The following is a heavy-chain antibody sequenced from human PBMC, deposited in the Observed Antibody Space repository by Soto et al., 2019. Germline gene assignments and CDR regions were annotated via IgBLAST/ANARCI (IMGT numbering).Heavy chain of an antibody. V-gene: IGHV4-59*01. D-gene: IGHD2-15*01. Sequence: SETLSLTCTVSGGSISSCYWSWIRQPPGKGLEWIGYIYYSGSTNYNPSLKSRVTISVDTSKNQFSLKLSSVTAADTAVYYCASPGYCSDGTCYPDYWGQGTLVTVSS. J-gene: IGHJ4*02. CDR3: ASPGYCSDGTCYPDY. CDR2: IYYSGST. CDR1: GGSISSCY.